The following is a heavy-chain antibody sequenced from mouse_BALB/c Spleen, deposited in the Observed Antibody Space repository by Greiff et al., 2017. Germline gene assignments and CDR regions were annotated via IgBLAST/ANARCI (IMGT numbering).Heavy chain of an antibody. J-gene: IGHJ4*01. CDR3: ASGDYDYDGRDYYAMDY. CDR2: ISSGGST. D-gene: IGHD2-4*01. V-gene: IGHV5-6-5*01. CDR1: GFTFSSYA. Sequence: VQLKESGGGLVKPGGSLKLSCAASGFTFSSYAMSWVRQTPEKRLEWVASISSGGSTYYPDSVKGRFTISRDNARNILYLQMSSLRSEDTAMYYCASGDYDYDGRDYYAMDYWGQGTSVTVSS.